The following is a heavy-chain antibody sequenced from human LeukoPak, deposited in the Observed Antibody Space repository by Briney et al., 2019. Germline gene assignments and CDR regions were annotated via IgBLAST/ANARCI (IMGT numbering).Heavy chain of an antibody. V-gene: IGHV6-1*01. CDR3: ARVPQAHVNWGWNYFDY. Sequence: PSQTLSLTCAISGDSVSSNSAAWNWIRQSPSRGLEWLGRTYYRSKWYNEYAVSVKGRITISPDTSKNHFSLQLNSVTPEDTAVYYCARVPQAHVNWGWNYFDYWGQGTLVTVSS. J-gene: IGHJ4*02. CDR2: TYYRSKWYN. D-gene: IGHD7-27*01. CDR1: GDSVSSNSAA.